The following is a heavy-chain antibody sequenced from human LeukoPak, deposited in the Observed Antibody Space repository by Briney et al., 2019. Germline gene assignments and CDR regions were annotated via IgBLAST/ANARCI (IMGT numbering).Heavy chain of an antibody. J-gene: IGHJ3*02. CDR1: GGSISSSSYY. CDR2: IYYSGST. D-gene: IGHD7-27*01. CDR3: ARDTGELGAFDI. V-gene: IGHV4-39*07. Sequence: SETLSLTCIVSGGSISSSSYYWGWIRQPPGKGLEWIGSIYYSGSTYYNPSLKSRVTISVDTSKNQFSLKLSSVTAADTAVYYCARDTGELGAFDIWGQGTMVTVSS.